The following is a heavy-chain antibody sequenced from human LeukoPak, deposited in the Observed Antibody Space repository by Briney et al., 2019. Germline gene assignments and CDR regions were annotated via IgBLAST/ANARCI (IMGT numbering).Heavy chain of an antibody. CDR1: GFTFSSYA. V-gene: IGHV3-23*01. CDR2: ISGSGGST. J-gene: IGHJ4*02. Sequence: PGGSLRLSCAASGFTFSSYAMSWVRQAPGKGLEWVSAISGSGGSTYYADSVKGRFTISRDNSKNTLYLQMNSLRAEDTAVYYCAKFGIRAPLRIAAAGTSHWGQGTLVTVSS. CDR3: AKFGIRAPLRIAAAGTSH. D-gene: IGHD6-13*01.